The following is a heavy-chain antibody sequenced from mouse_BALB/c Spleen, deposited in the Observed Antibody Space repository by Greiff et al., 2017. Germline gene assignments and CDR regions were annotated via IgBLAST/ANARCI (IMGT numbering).Heavy chain of an antibody. Sequence: VKLMESGPGLVAPSQSLSITCTVSGFSLTSYGVSWVRQPPGKGLEWLGVIWGDGSTNYHSALISRLSISKDNSKSQVFLKLNSLQTDDTATYYCAKGQLGLRSVSFAYWGQGTLVTVSA. J-gene: IGHJ3*01. V-gene: IGHV2-3*01. CDR2: IWGDGST. CDR3: AKGQLGLRSVSFAY. D-gene: IGHD3-2*01. CDR1: GFSLTSYG.